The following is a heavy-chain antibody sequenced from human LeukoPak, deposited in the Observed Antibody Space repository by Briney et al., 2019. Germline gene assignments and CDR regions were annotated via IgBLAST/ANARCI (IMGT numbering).Heavy chain of an antibody. CDR1: GFTFSSYG. Sequence: GGSLRLSCAASGFTFSSYGMHWVRQAPGKGLEWVGRIRSKSDHGTTDYAAPVKGRVTISRDDSKNTLYLQMNSLKTEDTAVYYCTTRELRYYGSGTYPVAFDIWGQGTMVTVSS. J-gene: IGHJ3*02. D-gene: IGHD3-10*01. V-gene: IGHV3-15*01. CDR3: TTRELRYYGSGTYPVAFDI. CDR2: IRSKSDHGTT.